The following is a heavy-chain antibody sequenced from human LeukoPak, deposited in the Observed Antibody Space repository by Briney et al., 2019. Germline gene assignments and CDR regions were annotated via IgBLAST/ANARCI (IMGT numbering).Heavy chain of an antibody. CDR2: ISSDGTNK. CDR3: AKERRDYYDNRGYFDFDY. V-gene: IGHV3-30*18. D-gene: IGHD3-22*01. J-gene: IGHJ4*02. CDR1: GFTFNNYG. Sequence: GGSLRLSCAASGFTFNNYGMHWVRQAPGKGLEWVAIISSDGTNKYSADSVKGRFTISRDNSKNTLYLQMNSLRTEDTAVYYCAKERRDYYDNRGYFDFDYWAREPWSPSPQ.